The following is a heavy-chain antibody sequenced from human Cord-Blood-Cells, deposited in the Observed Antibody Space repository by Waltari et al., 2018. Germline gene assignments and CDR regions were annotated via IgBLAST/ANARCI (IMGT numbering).Heavy chain of an antibody. V-gene: IGHV1-8*03. D-gene: IGHD2-2*01. CDR3: ARGITYCSSASCYYYYYYYMDV. J-gene: IGHJ6*03. CDR1: GYTFTSYD. Sequence: QVQLVQSGAEVKKPGASVKVSCKASGYTFTSYDINWVRQAPGQGLEWMGWMNPNSGNTGYAQKFQGRVTITRNTSISTAYMELSSLRSEDTAVYYCARGITYCSSASCYYYYYYYMDVWGKGTTVTVSS. CDR2: MNPNSGNT.